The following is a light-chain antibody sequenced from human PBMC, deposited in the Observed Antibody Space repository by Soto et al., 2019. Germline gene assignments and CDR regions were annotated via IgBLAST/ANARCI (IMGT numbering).Light chain of an antibody. V-gene: IGKV1-27*01. J-gene: IGKJ3*01. CDR1: QGISNY. CDR2: AAS. Sequence: DIQMTQSPSSLSASVGDRVTITWRASQGISNYLAWYQQKPGKVPKLLIYAASTLQSGVPSRFSGSGSGTDFTLTISSLQPEDVATYYCQKYNSALFGPGTKVDIK. CDR3: QKYNSAL.